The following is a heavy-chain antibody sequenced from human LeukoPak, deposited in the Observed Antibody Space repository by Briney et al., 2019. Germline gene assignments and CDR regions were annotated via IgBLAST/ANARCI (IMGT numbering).Heavy chain of an antibody. CDR1: GGSISSGSYY. J-gene: IGHJ5*02. Sequence: SETLSLTCTVSGGSISSGSYYWSWIRQPAGKGLEWIGRIYTSGSTNHNPSLKSRVTISVDTSKNQFSLKLSSVTAADTAVYYCARVVRLAAAGSLKGWGPYNWFDPWGQGTLVTVSS. D-gene: IGHD6-13*01. V-gene: IGHV4-61*02. CDR2: IYTSGST. CDR3: ARVVRLAAAGSLKGWGPYNWFDP.